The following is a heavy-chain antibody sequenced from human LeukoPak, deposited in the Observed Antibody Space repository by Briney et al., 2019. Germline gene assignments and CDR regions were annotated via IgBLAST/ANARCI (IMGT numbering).Heavy chain of an antibody. J-gene: IGHJ4*02. D-gene: IGHD2-15*01. CDR2: ICANNANT. CDR3: AKGRGSSCYSGIDS. CDR1: GFTFSNYA. Sequence: GGSLRLSCVASGFTFSNYAMNWVRHAPRKGVGWVSGICANNANTYYADSVKGRFTISRDNSKNTLYLQMSSLRAEDTAVYYCAKGRGSSCYSGIDSWGQGTLVTVSS. V-gene: IGHV3-23*01.